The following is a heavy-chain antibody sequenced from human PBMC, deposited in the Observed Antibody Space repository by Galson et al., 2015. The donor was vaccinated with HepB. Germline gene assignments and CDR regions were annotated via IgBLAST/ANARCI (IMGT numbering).Heavy chain of an antibody. D-gene: IGHD3-9*01. V-gene: IGHV1-69*04. CDR3: ARDLGYYDILTGYYVDCWFDP. J-gene: IGHJ5*02. Sequence: SVKVSCKASGGTFSSYTISWVRQAPGQGLEWMGRIIPILGIANYAQKFQGRVTITADKSTSTAYMELSSLRSEDTAVYYCARDLGYYDILTGYYVDCWFDPWGQGTLVTVSS. CDR1: GGTFSSYT. CDR2: IIPILGIA.